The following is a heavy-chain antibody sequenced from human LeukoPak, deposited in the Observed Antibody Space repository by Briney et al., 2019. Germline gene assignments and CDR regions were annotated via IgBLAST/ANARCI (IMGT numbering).Heavy chain of an antibody. V-gene: IGHV1-69*01. CDR2: IIPIFGTA. Sequence: GASVKVSCKASGGTFSSYAISWVRQAPGQGLGWMGGIIPIFGTANYAQKFQGRVTITADESTSTAYMELSSLRSEDTAVYYCARGAVGIGGPPYWYFDLWGRGTLVTVSS. CDR3: ARGAVGIGGPPYWYFDL. J-gene: IGHJ2*01. D-gene: IGHD6-13*01. CDR1: GGTFSSYA.